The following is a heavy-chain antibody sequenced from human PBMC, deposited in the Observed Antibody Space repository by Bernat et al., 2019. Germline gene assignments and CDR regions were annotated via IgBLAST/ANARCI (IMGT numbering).Heavy chain of an antibody. CDR1: GGSISSSSYY. CDR3: ARAGVTMVRGVIQADDFDI. CDR2: IYYSGST. Sequence: QLQLQESGPGLVKPSETLSLTCTVSGGSISSSSYYWGWIRQPPGKGLEWIGSIYYSGSTYYNPSLKSRVTISVDTSKNQFSLKLSSVTAADTAVYYCARAGVTMVRGVIQADDFDIWGQGTMVTVSS. V-gene: IGHV4-39*01. J-gene: IGHJ3*02. D-gene: IGHD3-10*01.